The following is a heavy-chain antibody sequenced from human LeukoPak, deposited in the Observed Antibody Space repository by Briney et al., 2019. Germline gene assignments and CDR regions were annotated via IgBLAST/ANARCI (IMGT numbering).Heavy chain of an antibody. Sequence: SETLSLTCTVSGGSISSTNYYWGWIRQPPGKGLEWIGSIYYSGSTYYNPSLKSRVTISVDTSKNQFSLKLSSVTAADTAVYYCARRGSSGWYAPRDAFDIWGQGTMVTVSS. J-gene: IGHJ3*02. CDR3: ARRGSSGWYAPRDAFDI. D-gene: IGHD6-19*01. CDR2: IYYSGST. CDR1: GGSISSTNYY. V-gene: IGHV4-39*07.